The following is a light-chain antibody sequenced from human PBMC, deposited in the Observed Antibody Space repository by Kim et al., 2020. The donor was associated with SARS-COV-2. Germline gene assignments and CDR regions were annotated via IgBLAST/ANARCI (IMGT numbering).Light chain of an antibody. CDR2: END. V-gene: IGLV1-51*01. Sequence: GQRVTISCSGSASNIGKNFVSWYQQLPATAPKLLIYENDKRSSGIPDRFSASISGTSATLDITGLQTGDEANYCCGTWDDSLNSYVFGPGTKVTVL. J-gene: IGLJ1*01. CDR3: GTWDDSLNSYV. CDR1: ASNIGKNF.